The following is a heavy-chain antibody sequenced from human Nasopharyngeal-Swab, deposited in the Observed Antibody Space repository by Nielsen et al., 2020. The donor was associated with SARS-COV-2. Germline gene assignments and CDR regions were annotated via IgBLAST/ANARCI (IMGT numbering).Heavy chain of an antibody. CDR3: ARVTGLGGYCYDSSGYPNWFDP. CDR2: IKQDGSEK. CDR1: GFTFSSYW. D-gene: IGHD3-22*01. J-gene: IGHJ5*02. V-gene: IGHV3-7*01. Sequence: GESLKISCAASGFTFSSYWMSWVRQAPGKGLEWVANIKQDGSEKYYVDSVKGRFTISRDNAKNSLYLQMNSLRAEDTAVYYCARVTGLGGYCYDSSGYPNWFDPWGQGTLVTVSS.